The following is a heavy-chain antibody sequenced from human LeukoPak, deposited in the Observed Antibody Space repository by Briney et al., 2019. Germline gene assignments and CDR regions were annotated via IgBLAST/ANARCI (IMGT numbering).Heavy chain of an antibody. Sequence: PSETLSLTCTVSGDSISNSTYYWGWIRQPPGKGLEWIGNIYYSGSIYYNPSLKSRVTISVDTSKSQFSLKLSSVTAADTAVYYCAGGRYSFGSFDYWGQAALVTVSS. V-gene: IGHV4-39*01. J-gene: IGHJ4*02. CDR3: AGGRYSFGSFDY. CDR2: IYYSGSI. D-gene: IGHD5-18*01. CDR1: GDSISNSTYY.